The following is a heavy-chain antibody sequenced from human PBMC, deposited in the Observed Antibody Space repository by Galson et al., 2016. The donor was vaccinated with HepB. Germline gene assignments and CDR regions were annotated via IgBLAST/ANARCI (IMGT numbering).Heavy chain of an antibody. CDR3: ARAYQYTLDY. Sequence: CAASGLTFSRFWMTWVRQAPGKGLEWVANINQDGSEKHYLDSVRGRFTISRDNAKNSLYLQMNSLRAEDTAVYFCARAYQYTLDYWGQGTLVTVSS. D-gene: IGHD1-1*01. CDR2: INQDGSEK. V-gene: IGHV3-7*04. CDR1: GLTFSRFW. J-gene: IGHJ4*02.